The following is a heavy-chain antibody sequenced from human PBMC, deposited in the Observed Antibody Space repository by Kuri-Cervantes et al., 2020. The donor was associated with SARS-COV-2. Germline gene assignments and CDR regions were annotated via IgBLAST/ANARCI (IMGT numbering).Heavy chain of an antibody. CDR3: ARAYSSSYVLYFDY. CDR2: INSDGGST. V-gene: IGHV3-74*01. Sequence: GESLKISCAASGFTFSSYWMHWVRQAPGKGLVWVSRINSDGGSTSYADSVKGRFTISRDNAKNTLYLQMNSLRAEDTAVYYCARAYSSSYVLYFDYWGQGTLVTAPQ. D-gene: IGHD6-13*01. J-gene: IGHJ4*02. CDR1: GFTFSSYW.